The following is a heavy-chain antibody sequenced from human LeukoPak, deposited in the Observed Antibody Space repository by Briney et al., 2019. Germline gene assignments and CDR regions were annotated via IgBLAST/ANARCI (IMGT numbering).Heavy chain of an antibody. CDR2: IISDGSSA. Sequence: GGSLRLSCVASGFTFSSYWMHWVRHGPGKGLVWVSRIISDGSSATYADSVKGRFTVSRDNAKNTMYLQMNSLRAEDTAVYYCVRDSYYQPDCWGQGTLVTVSS. D-gene: IGHD3-10*01. CDR1: GFTFSSYW. V-gene: IGHV3-74*01. CDR3: VRDSYYQPDC. J-gene: IGHJ4*02.